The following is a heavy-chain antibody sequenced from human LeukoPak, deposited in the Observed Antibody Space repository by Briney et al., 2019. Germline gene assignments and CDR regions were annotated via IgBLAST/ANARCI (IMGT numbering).Heavy chain of an antibody. CDR3: ARTYRYDFWSGYYH. V-gene: IGHV4-59*01. CDR2: IYYTGST. J-gene: IGHJ4*02. CDR1: GGSINSYY. D-gene: IGHD3-3*01. Sequence: SETLSLTCTVSGGSINSYYWSWIRQPPGKGLEWIGYIYYTGSTNYNPSLKRRVIISVDTSKNQFSLKLSSVTAADTAVYYCARTYRYDFWSGYYHWGQGTPVTVSS.